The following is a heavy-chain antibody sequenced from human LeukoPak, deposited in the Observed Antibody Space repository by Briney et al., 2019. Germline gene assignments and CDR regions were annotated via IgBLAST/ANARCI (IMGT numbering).Heavy chain of an antibody. CDR3: ARGSVVVTRLCVY. CDR1: GFTFSSYW. V-gene: IGHV3-7*01. CDR2: IKQDGSEK. J-gene: IGHJ4*02. D-gene: IGHD2-21*02. Sequence: GGSLRLSCAASGFTFSSYWMSWVRQAPGKGLEWVANIKQDGSEKYYVDSVKGRFTISRDNAKNSLYLQMNSLRAEDTAVYYCARGSVVVTRLCVYWGQGTLVTVSS.